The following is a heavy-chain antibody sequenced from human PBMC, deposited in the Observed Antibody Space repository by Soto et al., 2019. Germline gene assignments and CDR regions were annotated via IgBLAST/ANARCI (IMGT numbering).Heavy chain of an antibody. D-gene: IGHD4-4*01. J-gene: IGHJ6*02. CDR3: ARDHYSNYGAGPDYYGMDV. CDR1: GYTFTGYY. Sequence: ASVKVSCKASGYTFTGYYMHRVRQAPGQGLEWMGWINPNSGGTNYAQKFQGRVTMTRDTSISTAYMELSRLRSDDTAVYYCARDHYSNYGAGPDYYGMDVWGQGTTVTVSS. CDR2: INPNSGGT. V-gene: IGHV1-2*02.